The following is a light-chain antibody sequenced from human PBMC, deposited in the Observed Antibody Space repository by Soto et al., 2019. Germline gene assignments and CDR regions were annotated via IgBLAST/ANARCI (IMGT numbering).Light chain of an antibody. Sequence: EIVMTQSPATLSVSPGERATLSCRASQSIGSNLAWYQQKPGQAPRLLIYGISKRATDIPDRFSGSGSGTEFTLTISSLKPEDFATYYCQQHGQWPITFGQGTRLEIK. CDR1: QSIGSN. J-gene: IGKJ5*01. CDR3: QQHGQWPIT. CDR2: GIS. V-gene: IGKV3D-15*01.